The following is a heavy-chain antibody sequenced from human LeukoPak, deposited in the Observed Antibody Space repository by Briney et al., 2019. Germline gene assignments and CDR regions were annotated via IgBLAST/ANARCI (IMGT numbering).Heavy chain of an antibody. J-gene: IGHJ4*02. CDR3: ARVLSVAATFDF. D-gene: IGHD2-15*01. CDR2: IYSSVSP. CDR1: GVSISGYF. Sequence: ETVSLTCTVSGVSISGYFWSWIRQPAGKGLEWLGRIYSSVSPNYNPSLKSRVTMSVDTSKNQFSLRLSSVTAADTAVYYCARVLSVAATFDFWGQGTLVTASP. V-gene: IGHV4-4*07.